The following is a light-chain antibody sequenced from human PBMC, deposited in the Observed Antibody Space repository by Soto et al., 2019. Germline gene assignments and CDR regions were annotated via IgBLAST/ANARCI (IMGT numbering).Light chain of an antibody. Sequence: EIVLTQSPGTLSLSPGERATLSCRASQSVSSSYIAWYQQKPGQAPRFLIYGASGRATGIPGRFSGSGSGTDFTLTISRLEPEDFAVYYCQQYGPSTPITFGQGTRLEIK. CDR3: QQYGPSTPIT. V-gene: IGKV3-20*01. CDR1: QSVSSSY. J-gene: IGKJ5*01. CDR2: GAS.